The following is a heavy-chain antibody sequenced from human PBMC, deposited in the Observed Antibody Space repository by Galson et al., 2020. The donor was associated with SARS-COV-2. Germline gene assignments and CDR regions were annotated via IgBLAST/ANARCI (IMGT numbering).Heavy chain of an antibody. D-gene: IGHD2-21*02. Sequence: ASVKVSCKVSGYTLTELSMHWVRQAPGKGLAWMGGFDPEDGETIYAQKFQGRVTMTEDTSTDTAYMELSSLRSEDTAVYYCATAPAYCGGDCYFWFDPWGQGTLVTVSS. J-gene: IGHJ5*02. V-gene: IGHV1-24*01. CDR1: GYTLTELS. CDR3: ATAPAYCGGDCYFWFDP. CDR2: FDPEDGET.